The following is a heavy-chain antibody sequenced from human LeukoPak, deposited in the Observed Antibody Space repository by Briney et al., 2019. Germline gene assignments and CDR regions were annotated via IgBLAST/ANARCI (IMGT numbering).Heavy chain of an antibody. D-gene: IGHD4-17*01. V-gene: IGHV1-69*04. Sequence: GASVKVSCKASGGTFSSYAISWVRQAPGQGLEWMGRIIPILGIANYAQKFQGRVTITADKSTSTAYMELSSLRSEDTAVYYCASIGRKVTTLDYWGQGTLVTVSS. J-gene: IGHJ4*02. CDR1: GGTFSSYA. CDR3: ASIGRKVTTLDY. CDR2: IIPILGIA.